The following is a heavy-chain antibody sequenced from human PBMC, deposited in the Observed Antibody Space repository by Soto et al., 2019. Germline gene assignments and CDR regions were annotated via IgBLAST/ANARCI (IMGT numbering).Heavy chain of an antibody. V-gene: IGHV3-23*01. J-gene: IGHJ4*02. CDR1: GFTFSSYA. Sequence: PGGSLRLSCAASGFTFSSYAMSWVRQAPGKGLEWVSAISGSGGSTYYADSVKGRFTISRDNSKNTLYLQMNSLRAEDTAVYYCAKDRLGYYDSSGYYYYDYWGQGPLVTVSS. CDR2: ISGSGGST. D-gene: IGHD3-22*01. CDR3: AKDRLGYYDSSGYYYYDY.